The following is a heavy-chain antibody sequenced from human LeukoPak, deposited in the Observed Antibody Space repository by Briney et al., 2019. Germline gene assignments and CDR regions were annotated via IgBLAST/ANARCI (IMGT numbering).Heavy chain of an antibody. CDR1: GYTFTGFH. Sequence: ASVKVSCKASGYTFTGFHIHWVRQAPGQGLEWMGLINPNSGGTTYAQKFQGRVTMTRDTSISTAYMELIRLRSDDTAVYYCAKEGTGIDYWGQGTPVTVSS. V-gene: IGHV1-2*02. J-gene: IGHJ4*02. CDR3: AKEGTGIDY. D-gene: IGHD3/OR15-3a*01. CDR2: INPNSGGT.